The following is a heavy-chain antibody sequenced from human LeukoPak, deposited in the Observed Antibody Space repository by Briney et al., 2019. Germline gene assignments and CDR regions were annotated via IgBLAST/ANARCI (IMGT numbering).Heavy chain of an antibody. CDR3: ARAGRVIRAVDY. D-gene: IGHD3-16*02. CDR2: IYYSGST. CDR1: GGSISSSSYY. V-gene: IGHV4-39*01. Sequence: PSETLSLTCTVSGGSISSSSYYWGWIRQPPGKGLEWIGSIYYSGSTYYNPSLKSRVTISVDTSKNQFSLKLSSVTAADTAVYYCARAGRVIRAVDYWGQGTLVTVSS. J-gene: IGHJ4*02.